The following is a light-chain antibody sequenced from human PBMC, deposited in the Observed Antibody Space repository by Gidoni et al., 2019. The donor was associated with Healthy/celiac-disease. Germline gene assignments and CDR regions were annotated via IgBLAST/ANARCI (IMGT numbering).Light chain of an antibody. Sequence: QAVLPQEPSLTVSPGGTVTLTCGSSTGAVTSGHYPYWFQQKPGQAPRTLIYDTSNKHSWTPARFSGSLLGGKAALTLSGAQPEDEAEYYCLLSYSGARGVFGGGTKLTVL. CDR3: LLSYSGARGV. CDR1: TGAVTSGHY. J-gene: IGLJ3*02. CDR2: DTS. V-gene: IGLV7-46*01.